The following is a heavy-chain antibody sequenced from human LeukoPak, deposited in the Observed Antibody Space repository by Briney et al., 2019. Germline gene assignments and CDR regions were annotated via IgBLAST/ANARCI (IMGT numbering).Heavy chain of an antibody. Sequence: GGSLRLSCAASEFTFSSYGMSWVRQAPGKGLEWVSAISGSGGSTYYADSVKGRFTISRDNSKNTLYLQMNSLRAEDTAVYYCAKEGYRQQLVLWFDPWGQGTLVTVSS. CDR1: EFTFSSYG. J-gene: IGHJ5*02. D-gene: IGHD6-13*01. V-gene: IGHV3-23*01. CDR2: ISGSGGST. CDR3: AKEGYRQQLVLWFDP.